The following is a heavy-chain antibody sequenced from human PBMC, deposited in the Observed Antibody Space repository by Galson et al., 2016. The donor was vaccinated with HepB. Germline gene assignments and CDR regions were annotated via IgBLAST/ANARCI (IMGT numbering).Heavy chain of an antibody. V-gene: IGHV3-11*01. CDR1: GFTFSDYY. D-gene: IGHD3-3*01. Sequence: SLRLSCAASGFTFSDYYMSWIRQAPGKGLEWLSYISGSGGSEYYRDSVKGRFIISRDNAKNSLYLQMNHLRAEDTAVYYCARDALRFLEWADGGVFDIWGQGTVVTVSS. J-gene: IGHJ3*02. CDR2: ISGSGGSE. CDR3: ARDALRFLEWADGGVFDI.